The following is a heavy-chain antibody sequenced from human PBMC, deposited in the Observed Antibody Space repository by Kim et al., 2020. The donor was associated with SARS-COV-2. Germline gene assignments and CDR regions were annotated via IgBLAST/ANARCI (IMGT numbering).Heavy chain of an antibody. D-gene: IGHD1-7*01. Sequence: STYYNPSLTSRVTISVDTSKNQFSLKLSSVTAADTAVYYCARGRTWFDPWGQGTLVTVSS. CDR3: ARGRTWFDP. J-gene: IGHJ5*02. CDR2: ST. V-gene: IGHV4-31*02.